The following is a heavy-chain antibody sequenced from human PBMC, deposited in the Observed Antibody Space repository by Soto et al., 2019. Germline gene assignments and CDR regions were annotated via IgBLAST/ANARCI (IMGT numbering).Heavy chain of an antibody. CDR1: GFSFSGYW. CDR3: AITTSTVSYWFDP. J-gene: IGHJ5*02. Sequence: GGSLRLSCAASGFSFSGYWMSWVRQAPGKGPEWVANIKEDGTEQHDVDSVKGRFTISRDNSENSLFLQMNNLRAEDSAIYYCAITTSTVSYWFDPWGPGTQVTVSS. D-gene: IGHD4-4*01. CDR2: IKEDGTEQ. V-gene: IGHV3-7*03.